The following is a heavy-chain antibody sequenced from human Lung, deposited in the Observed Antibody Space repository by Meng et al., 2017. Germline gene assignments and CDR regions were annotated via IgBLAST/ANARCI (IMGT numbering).Heavy chain of an antibody. CDR3: AKYSYGLGDYFDN. Sequence: VRLEEYGGGSAKPGGSLRLSGAASGFSFSSYAMSWVRRAPGKGLEWLAALSGGGFTTYYADSVKGRFTISRHNSKNTLYLQVNSLRAEDTALYYCAKYSYGLGDYFDNWGQGALVTVSS. J-gene: IGHJ4*02. CDR2: LSGGGFTT. D-gene: IGHD3-10*01. CDR1: GFSFSSYA. V-gene: IGHV3-23*04.